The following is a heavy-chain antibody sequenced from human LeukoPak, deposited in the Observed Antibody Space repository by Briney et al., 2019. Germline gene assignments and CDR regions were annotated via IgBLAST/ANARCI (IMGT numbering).Heavy chain of an antibody. CDR2: ILPSSGGP. Sequence: ASVKVSCKASGYTFTGYYMHWVRQAPGQGLEWMGWILPSSGGPYYAQKFQGRITMTRDTSISTAYMELSRLRSDDTAVYYCARVPPGEQWLVRGNWFDPWGQGTLVTVSS. V-gene: IGHV1-2*02. J-gene: IGHJ5*02. CDR3: ARVPPGEQWLVRGNWFDP. D-gene: IGHD6-19*01. CDR1: GYTFTGYY.